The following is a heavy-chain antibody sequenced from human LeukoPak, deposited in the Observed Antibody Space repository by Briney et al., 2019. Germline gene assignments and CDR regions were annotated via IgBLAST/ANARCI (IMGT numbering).Heavy chain of an antibody. CDR2: INPNTGGT. Sequence: ASVKVSCKSSGYMFTGYYIYWVRQAPRRGLECMGWINPNTGGTSYSENFRGRVTMTRDTSISTAYLELSRLTSNDTAVYYCARGVTTVVPYHYYGMDVWGQGTTVTVSS. CDR1: GYMFTGYY. V-gene: IGHV1-2*02. D-gene: IGHD4-17*01. CDR3: ARGVTTVVPYHYYGMDV. J-gene: IGHJ6*02.